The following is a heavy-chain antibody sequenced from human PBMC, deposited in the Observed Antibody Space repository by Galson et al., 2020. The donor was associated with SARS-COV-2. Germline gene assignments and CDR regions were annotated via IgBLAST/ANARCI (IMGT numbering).Heavy chain of an antibody. CDR1: GFTFSNAW. Sequence: GGSLRLSCAASGFTFSNAWMSWVRQAPGKGLEWVGRIKSKTDGGTTDYAAPVKGRFTISRDDSKNTLYLQMNSLKTEDTAVYYCTTSITIFGGVPEFPYYYYGMDVWGQGTTVTVSS. D-gene: IGHD3-3*01. CDR3: TTSITIFGGVPEFPYYYYGMDV. J-gene: IGHJ6*02. CDR2: IKSKTDGGTT. V-gene: IGHV3-15*01.